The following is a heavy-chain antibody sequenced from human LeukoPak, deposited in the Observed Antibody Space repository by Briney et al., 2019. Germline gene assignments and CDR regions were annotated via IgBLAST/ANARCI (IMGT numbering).Heavy chain of an antibody. J-gene: IGHJ4*02. Sequence: GGSLRLSCAASGFTFSSYAMSWVRQAPGKGLEWVSAISGSGGSTYYTDSVKGRFTISRDNSKNTLYLQMNSLRAEDTAVYYCAKDRNFWSGFDYWGQGTLVTVSS. D-gene: IGHD3-3*01. CDR2: ISGSGGST. CDR1: GFTFSSYA. CDR3: AKDRNFWSGFDY. V-gene: IGHV3-23*01.